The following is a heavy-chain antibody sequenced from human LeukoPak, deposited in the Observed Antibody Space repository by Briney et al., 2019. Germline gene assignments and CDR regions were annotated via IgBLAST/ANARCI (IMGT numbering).Heavy chain of an antibody. CDR3: AKSDYYDSSGYYGEDDY. CDR2: IKQDGSEK. V-gene: IGHV3-7*03. CDR1: GFTFSSYW. Sequence: GGSLRLSCAASGFTFSSYWMSWVRQAPGKGLEWVANIKQDGSEKYYVDSVKGRFTISRDNSKNTLYLQMNSLRAEDTAVYYCAKSDYYDSSGYYGEDDYWGQGTLVTVSS. D-gene: IGHD3-22*01. J-gene: IGHJ4*02.